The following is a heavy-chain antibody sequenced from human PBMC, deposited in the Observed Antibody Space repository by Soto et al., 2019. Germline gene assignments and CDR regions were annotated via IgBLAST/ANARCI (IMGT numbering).Heavy chain of an antibody. CDR1: EFTFSNYG. Sequence: QVQLVESGGGVVQPGRSLRLSCAASEFTFSNYGMHWVRQAPGKGLEWVAVILNDGSNRYHADSVKERFTISRDNLKNTLYFEMNSLRAEDTAVYYWARDDEYSGNGMDVWGQGTTVTVS. D-gene: IGHD3-10*01. CDR3: ARDDEYSGNGMDV. CDR2: ILNDGSNR. J-gene: IGHJ6*02. V-gene: IGHV3-33*01.